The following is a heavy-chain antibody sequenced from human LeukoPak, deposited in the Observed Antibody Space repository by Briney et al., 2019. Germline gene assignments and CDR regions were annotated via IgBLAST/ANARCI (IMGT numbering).Heavy chain of an antibody. Sequence: SETLSLTCAVYGGSFSGYYWSWIRQPPGKGLEWIGEINHSGSTNYNPSLKSRVTISVDTSKNQFSLKLSSVTAADTAVYYCARGPDYSDIVVVPAPPAYYGMDVWGQGTTVTVSS. D-gene: IGHD2-2*01. V-gene: IGHV4-34*01. CDR1: GGSFSGYY. CDR2: INHSGST. CDR3: ARGPDYSDIVVVPAPPAYYGMDV. J-gene: IGHJ6*02.